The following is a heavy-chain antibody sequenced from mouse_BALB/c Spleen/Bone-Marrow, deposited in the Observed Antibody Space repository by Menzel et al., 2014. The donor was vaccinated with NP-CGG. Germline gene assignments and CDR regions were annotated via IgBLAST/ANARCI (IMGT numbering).Heavy chain of an antibody. V-gene: IGHV5-12*02. J-gene: IGHJ2*01. CDR1: GFTFSDYY. Sequence: EVKVVESGGGLVQPGGSLKLSCATSGFTFSDYYMYWVRQTPEKRLEWVAYISNGGGSTYYPDTVKGRFTISRDSAKNTLYLQMSRLKSEDTAMYYCARQGAYSYFDYWGQGTTLTVSS. D-gene: IGHD2-10*01. CDR3: ARQGAYSYFDY. CDR2: ISNGGGST.